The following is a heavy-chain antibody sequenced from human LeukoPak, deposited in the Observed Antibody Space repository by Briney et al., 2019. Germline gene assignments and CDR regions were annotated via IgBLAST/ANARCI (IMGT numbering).Heavy chain of an antibody. J-gene: IGHJ4*02. CDR1: GFTFDDYA. Sequence: GGSLRLSCAASGFTFDDYAMHWVRQAPGKGLEWVSLISWDGGSTYYADSVKGRFTISRDNSKNSLYLQMNSLRAEDTALYYCAKGGTVVTPIPYYFDYWGQGTLVTVSS. CDR2: ISWDGGST. V-gene: IGHV3-43D*03. CDR3: AKGGTVVTPIPYYFDY. D-gene: IGHD4-23*01.